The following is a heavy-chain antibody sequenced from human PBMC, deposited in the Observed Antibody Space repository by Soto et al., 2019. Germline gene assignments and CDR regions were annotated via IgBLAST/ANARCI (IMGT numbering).Heavy chain of an antibody. CDR3: ARSPEATVTAFDY. Sequence: QVQLQESGPGLVKPSQTLSLTCTVSGGSISSGGYYWSWIRQHPGKGLEWIGYIYYSGSTYYNPSLKSRVTIAVDPSTNQFSLTLSSVTAADTAVYYGARSPEATVTAFDYWGQGTLVTVSS. D-gene: IGHD4-17*01. V-gene: IGHV4-31*03. J-gene: IGHJ4*02. CDR1: GGSISSGGYY. CDR2: IYYSGST.